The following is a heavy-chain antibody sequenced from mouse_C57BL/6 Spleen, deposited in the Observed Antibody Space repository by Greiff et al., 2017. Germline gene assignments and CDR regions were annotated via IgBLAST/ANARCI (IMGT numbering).Heavy chain of an antibody. J-gene: IGHJ2*01. D-gene: IGHD2-3*01. CDR3: ARSDGSHFGY. Sequence: QVQLKESGAELARPGASVKLSCKASGYTFTSYGISWVKQRTGQGLEWIGEIYPRSGNTYYNEKFKGKATLTVDESSSTAYMELRSLTSEGSAVYCCARSDGSHFGYWGQGTTLTVSS. CDR2: IYPRSGNT. V-gene: IGHV1-81*01. CDR1: GYTFTSYG.